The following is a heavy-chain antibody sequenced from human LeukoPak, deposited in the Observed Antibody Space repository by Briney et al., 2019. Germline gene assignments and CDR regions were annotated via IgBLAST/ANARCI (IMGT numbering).Heavy chain of an antibody. V-gene: IGHV3-7*01. D-gene: IGHD6-13*01. CDR1: GFTFNNYW. CDR3: ARHYSSSWFGY. J-gene: IGHJ4*02. CDR2: INQEGSEK. Sequence: GGSLRLSCAASGFTFNNYWMSWVRQSAGKGLEWLANINQEGSEKIYVDSVKGRFTISRDNAKNSLYLQMNSLGVEDTAVYFCARHYSSSWFGYWSQVTTVNVSS.